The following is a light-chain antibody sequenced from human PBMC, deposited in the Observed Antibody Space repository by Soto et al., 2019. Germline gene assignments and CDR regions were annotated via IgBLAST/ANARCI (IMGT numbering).Light chain of an antibody. J-gene: IGKJ1*01. V-gene: IGKV3-15*01. CDR2: GAS. CDR3: QLYNNWPWT. CDR1: QGISSK. Sequence: EKVMTQSPATLSASPGERATLSCRASQGISSKLAWYQQRPGQAPRLLIYGASTRATGIPARFSGSGSGTEFTLTISSLQSEDFAVYYCQLYNNWPWTFGQGTKVEIK.